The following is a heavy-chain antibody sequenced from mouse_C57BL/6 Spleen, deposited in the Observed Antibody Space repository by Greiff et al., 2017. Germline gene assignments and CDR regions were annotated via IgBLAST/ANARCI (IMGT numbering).Heavy chain of an antibody. CDR2: IDPSDSYT. D-gene: IGHD1-2*01. Sequence: QVQLQQPGAELVRPGTSVKLSCKASGYTFTSYWMHWVKQGPGQGLEWIGVIDPSDSYTNYNQKFKGKATLTVDPSSSTAYMQLSSLPSEDSAVYYCAPHYGRPLWYVDGWGTGTTVTVSS. CDR1: GYTFTSYW. V-gene: IGHV1-59*01. CDR3: APHYGRPLWYVDG. J-gene: IGHJ1*03.